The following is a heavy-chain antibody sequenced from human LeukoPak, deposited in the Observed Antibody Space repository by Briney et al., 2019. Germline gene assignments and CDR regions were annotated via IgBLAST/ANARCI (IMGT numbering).Heavy chain of an antibody. D-gene: IGHD2-2*01. CDR2: ISAYNGNT. CDR1: GYTFTSYG. J-gene: IGHJ6*02. V-gene: IGHV1-18*01. CDR3: ARVELGCSSTSCYYYYYGMEV. Sequence: ASVKVSCKASGYTFTSYGISWVRQAPGQGLEWMGWISAYNGNTNYAQKLQGRVTMTTDTSTSTAYMELRSLRSDDTAVYYCARVELGCSSTSCYYYYYGMEVWGQGTTVTVSS.